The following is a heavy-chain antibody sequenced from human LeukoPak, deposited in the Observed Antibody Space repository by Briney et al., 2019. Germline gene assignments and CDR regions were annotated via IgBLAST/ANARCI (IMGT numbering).Heavy chain of an antibody. Sequence: PGGSLRLSCAASGLTVSSNYMSWVRQAPGKGLEWVSVIYSGGSTYYADSVKGRFTISRDNSKNTLYLQMNSLRAEDTAVYYCARAGPAAGIDYWGQGTLVTVSS. CDR1: GLTVSSNY. J-gene: IGHJ4*02. V-gene: IGHV3-53*01. D-gene: IGHD6-13*01. CDR3: ARAGPAAGIDY. CDR2: IYSGGST.